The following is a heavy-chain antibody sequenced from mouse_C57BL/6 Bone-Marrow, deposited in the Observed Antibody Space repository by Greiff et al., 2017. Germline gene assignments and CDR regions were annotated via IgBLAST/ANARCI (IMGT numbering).Heavy chain of an antibody. V-gene: IGHV14-4*01. Sequence: VQLQQSGAELVRPGASVKLSCTASGFNIKDDYMDWVKQRPEQGLEWIGWIVPENGDTEYASKFQGKATITVDTSSNTAYLQLSSLTSEDTAVYYCTRIAYWGQGTLVTVSA. J-gene: IGHJ3*01. CDR2: IVPENGDT. CDR3: TRIAY. CDR1: GFNIKDDY.